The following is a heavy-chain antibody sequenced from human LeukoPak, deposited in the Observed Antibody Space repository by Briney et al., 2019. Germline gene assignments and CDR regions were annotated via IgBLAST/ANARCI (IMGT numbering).Heavy chain of an antibody. Sequence: SETLSLTCAVSGGSISSGGYSWSWIRQPPGTGLEWIGYIYYSGSTYYNPSLKSRVTISVDTSKNQFSLKLSSVTAADTAVYYCASTSSGSYLYYFDYWGQGTLVTVSS. CDR2: IYYSGST. D-gene: IGHD3-10*01. J-gene: IGHJ4*02. CDR1: GGSISSGGYS. V-gene: IGHV4-30-4*07. CDR3: ASTSSGSYLYYFDY.